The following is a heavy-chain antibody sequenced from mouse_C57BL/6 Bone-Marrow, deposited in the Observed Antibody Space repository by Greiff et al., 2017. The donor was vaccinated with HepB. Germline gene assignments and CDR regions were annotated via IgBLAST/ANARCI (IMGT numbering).Heavy chain of an antibody. Sequence: QVQLQQSGAELAKPGASVKMSCKASGYTFTSYWIHWVKQRPGQGLEWIGYINPSSGYTKYNQKFKDKATLTADKSSSTAYMQLSSLTYEDSAVYYYAAYGNSPYYAMDYWGQGTSVTVSS. CDR3: AAYGNSPYYAMDY. CDR1: GYTFTSYW. D-gene: IGHD1-1*01. J-gene: IGHJ4*01. CDR2: INPSSGYT. V-gene: IGHV1-7*01.